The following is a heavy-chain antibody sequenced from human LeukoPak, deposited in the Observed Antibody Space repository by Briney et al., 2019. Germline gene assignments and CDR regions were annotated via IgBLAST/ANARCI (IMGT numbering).Heavy chain of an antibody. CDR3: ARAREYSSSWYCPGY. D-gene: IGHD6-13*01. CDR2: INPNSGGT. Sequence: ASVKVSCKASGCTFTGYYMHWVRQAPGQGLEWMGWINPNSGGTNYAQQFQGRVTMTRDTSISTAYMELSRLRSDDTAVYYCARAREYSSSWYCPGYWGQGTLVTVSS. V-gene: IGHV1-2*02. CDR1: GCTFTGYY. J-gene: IGHJ4*02.